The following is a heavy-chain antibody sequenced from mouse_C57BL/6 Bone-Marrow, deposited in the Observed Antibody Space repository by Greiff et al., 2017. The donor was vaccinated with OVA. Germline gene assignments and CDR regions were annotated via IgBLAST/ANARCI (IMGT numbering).Heavy chain of an antibody. CDR1: GYSFTGYY. D-gene: IGHD1-1*01. Sequence: EVKLVESGPELVKPGASVKISCKASGYSFTGYYMHWVKQSPEKSLEWIGEINPSTGGTTYNQKFKAKATLTVDKSSSTAYIQLNSLTSEDSAVYYCARDYGSGGRYFDVWGTGTTVTVPS. J-gene: IGHJ1*03. V-gene: IGHV1-42*01. CDR2: INPSTGGT. CDR3: ARDYGSGGRYFDV.